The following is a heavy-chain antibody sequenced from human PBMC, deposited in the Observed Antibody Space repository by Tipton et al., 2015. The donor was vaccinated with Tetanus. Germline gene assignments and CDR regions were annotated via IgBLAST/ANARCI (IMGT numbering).Heavy chain of an antibody. CDR2: IYYSGST. D-gene: IGHD6-13*01. CDR3: ARPGGNSWYTPSLDY. V-gene: IGHV4-61*01. Sequence: TLSLTCTVSGGSVSSGSYYWSWIRQPPGKGLEWIGYIYYSGSTNYNPSLKSRVTISVDTSKNQFSLKLSSVTAADTAVYYCARPGGNSWYTPSLDYWGQGTLVSVSS. J-gene: IGHJ4*02. CDR1: GGSVSSGSYY.